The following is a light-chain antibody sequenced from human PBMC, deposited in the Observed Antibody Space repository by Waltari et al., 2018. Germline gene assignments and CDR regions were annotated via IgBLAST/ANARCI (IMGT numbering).Light chain of an antibody. V-gene: IGKV3-20*01. J-gene: IGKJ1*01. CDR2: GAS. Sequence: IVLTQSPGTPSLFPGERATPSCRASPSVSRSLAWYQQKPGQAPKLLIYGASTRATGIPDRFTGSGSGTDFSLTISSLEPEDFAIYFCQHYVRLPATFGQGTKVEIK. CDR1: PSVSRS. CDR3: QHYVRLPAT.